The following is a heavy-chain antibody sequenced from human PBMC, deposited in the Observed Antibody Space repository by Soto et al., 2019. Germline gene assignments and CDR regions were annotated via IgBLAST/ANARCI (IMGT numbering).Heavy chain of an antibody. J-gene: IGHJ6*02. Sequence: PSETLSLTCAVYGGSFSGYYWSWIRQPPGKGLEWIGEINHSGSTNYNPSLKSRVTISVDTSKNQFSLKLSSVTAADTAVYYCARYSIVVVPAAHYYGMDVWGQGTTVTVSS. CDR2: INHSGST. D-gene: IGHD2-2*01. CDR3: ARYSIVVVPAAHYYGMDV. V-gene: IGHV4-34*01. CDR1: GGSFSGYY.